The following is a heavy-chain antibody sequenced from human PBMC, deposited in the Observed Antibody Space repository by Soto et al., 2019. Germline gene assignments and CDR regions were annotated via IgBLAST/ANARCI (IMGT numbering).Heavy chain of an antibody. CDR1: GYTFTSYD. CDR2: MNPNSGNT. D-gene: IGHD2-15*01. CDR3: ARGGGCSGGSCYDWFDP. Sequence: QVQLVQSGAEVKKPGASVKVSCKASGYTFTSYDINWVRQATGQGLEWMGWMNPNSGNTGYAQKFQGRVTMTRNTSLSTAYMELSSLRSEDTAVYYCARGGGCSGGSCYDWFDPWGQGTLVTVSS. J-gene: IGHJ5*02. V-gene: IGHV1-8*01.